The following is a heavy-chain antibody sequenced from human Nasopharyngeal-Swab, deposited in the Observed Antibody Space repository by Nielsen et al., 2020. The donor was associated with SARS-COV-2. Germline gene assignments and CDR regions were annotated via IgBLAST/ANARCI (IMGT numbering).Heavy chain of an antibody. CDR3: AKGHRWSYNYGYGGDPFNL. D-gene: IGHD5-12*01. J-gene: IGHJ3*01. CDR1: GFTFSTYT. V-gene: IGHV3-48*04. Sequence: GESLKISCAASGFTFSTYTMNWVRQAPGKGLEWVSYISSSSAIYYADSVKGRFTISRDNAKNSLYLQMNSLRAEDTAVYYCAKGHRWSYNYGYGGDPFNLWGQGTMVTVAS. CDR2: ISSSSAI.